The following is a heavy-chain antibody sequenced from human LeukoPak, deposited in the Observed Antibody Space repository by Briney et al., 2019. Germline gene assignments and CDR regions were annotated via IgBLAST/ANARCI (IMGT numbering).Heavy chain of an antibody. CDR2: IYYGGST. CDR3: ARKGGKEVYYYYMDV. V-gene: IGHV4-39*07. Sequence: SDTLSLTCTVSGGSMSSSKYYGGCVCQHPEKGLEWIGSIYYGGSTYYNPSLKSRVTISVDTSKNQFSLKLSSVTAADTAVYYCARKGGKEVYYYYMDVWGKGTTVTVSS. J-gene: IGHJ6*03. D-gene: IGHD1-26*01. CDR1: GGSMSSSKYY.